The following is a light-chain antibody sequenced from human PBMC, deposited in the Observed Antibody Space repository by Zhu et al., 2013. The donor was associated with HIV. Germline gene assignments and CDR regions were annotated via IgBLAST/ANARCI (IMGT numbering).Light chain of an antibody. V-gene: IGLV2-14*01. J-gene: IGLJ2*01. Sequence: QSALTQPASVSGSPGQSITISCTGTSSDVGGYNYVSWYQQHPGKAPKLMLYEITTRPSGVSDRFSGSKSGNTASLTISGLQAEDEADYYCSSYTNTSTLVIFGGGTKLTVL. CDR1: SSDVGGYNY. CDR3: SSYTNTSTLVI. CDR2: EIT.